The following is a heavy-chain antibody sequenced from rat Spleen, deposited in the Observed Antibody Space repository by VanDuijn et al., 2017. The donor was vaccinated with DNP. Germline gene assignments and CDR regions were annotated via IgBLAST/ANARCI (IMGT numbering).Heavy chain of an antibody. J-gene: IGHJ4*01. CDR2: IRTKPNNYAT. V-gene: IGHV10-5*01. CDR1: GFTFSNAA. Sequence: VQLVESGGGLVQPKESLKISCAASGFTFSNAAMYWVRQAPGKGLEWVARIRTKPNNYATYYADSVKGRFTISRDDSKSMVYLQMDNLKTEDTAMYYCTAATEGYVMDAWGQGASVTVSS. CDR3: TAATEGYVMDA. D-gene: IGHD1-11*01.